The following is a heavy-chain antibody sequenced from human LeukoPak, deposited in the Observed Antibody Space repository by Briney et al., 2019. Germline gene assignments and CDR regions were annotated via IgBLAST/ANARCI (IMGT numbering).Heavy chain of an antibody. Sequence: QPGGSLRLSCAASGFTFSSYWMNWVRQAPGEGLEWVANIKQDGSEKNYVDSVKGRFTISRDDAKNSLYLQMNSLRAEDTAVYYCAREGYSYAYYFDYWGQGTLVTVSS. CDR3: AREGYSYAYYFDY. J-gene: IGHJ4*02. V-gene: IGHV3-7*01. D-gene: IGHD5-18*01. CDR1: GFTFSSYW. CDR2: IKQDGSEK.